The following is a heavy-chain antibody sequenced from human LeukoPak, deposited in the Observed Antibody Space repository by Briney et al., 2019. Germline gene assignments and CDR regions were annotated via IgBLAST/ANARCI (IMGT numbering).Heavy chain of an antibody. J-gene: IGHJ5*02. Sequence: GGSLRLSCAASGFTFSSYSMNWVRQAPGKGLEWVAHIKRDGSQKYYLDSVKGRFTISRDNAKNSLYLQMNSLRVEDTAVYYCARLGLEVGGPNWFDPWGQGTLVTVSS. CDR1: GFTFSSYS. V-gene: IGHV3-7*01. CDR2: IKRDGSQK. CDR3: ARLGLEVGGPNWFDP. D-gene: IGHD1-1*01.